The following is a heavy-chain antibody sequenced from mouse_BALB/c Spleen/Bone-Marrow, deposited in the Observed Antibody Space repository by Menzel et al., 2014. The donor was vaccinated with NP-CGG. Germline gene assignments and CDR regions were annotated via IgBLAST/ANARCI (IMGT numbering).Heavy chain of an antibody. CDR1: GFNIKDTY. Sequence: VHVKQSGAELVKPGASVKLPCTASGFNIKDTYMHWVKQRPEQGLEWIGRIDPANGNTKYDPKFQGKATITADTSSNTAYLQLSSLTSEDTAVYYCASYYYGRYFDVWGAGTTVTVSS. D-gene: IGHD1-1*01. J-gene: IGHJ1*01. CDR3: ASYYYGRYFDV. V-gene: IGHV14-3*02. CDR2: IDPANGNT.